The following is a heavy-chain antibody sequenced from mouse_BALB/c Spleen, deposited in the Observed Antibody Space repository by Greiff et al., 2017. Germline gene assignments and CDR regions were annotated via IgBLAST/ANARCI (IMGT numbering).Heavy chain of an antibody. Sequence: EVMLVESGGGLVKPGGSLKLSCAASGFTFSSYTMSWVRQTPEKRLEWVAYISNGGGSTYYPDTVKGRFTISRDNAKNTLYLQMSSLKSEDTAMYYCAREARYDYAMDYWGQGTSVTVSS. D-gene: IGHD2-14*01. J-gene: IGHJ4*01. CDR2: ISNGGGST. CDR3: AREARYDYAMDY. CDR1: GFTFSSYT. V-gene: IGHV5-12-2*01.